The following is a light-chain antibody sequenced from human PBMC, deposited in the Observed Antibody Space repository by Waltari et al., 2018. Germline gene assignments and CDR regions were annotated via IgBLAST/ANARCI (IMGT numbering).Light chain of an antibody. CDR1: SSDVGAYNY. V-gene: IGLV2-14*03. CDR3: SSYTTSSTVV. CDR2: DVS. Sequence: QSALTQPAPESGSPGQSITISCTGTSSDVGAYNYVSWYQQHPGKAPKLMIYDVSNRPSGVSNRFSGSKSGNTASLTISGLQAEDEADYYCSSYTTSSTVVFGGGTKLTVL. J-gene: IGLJ2*01.